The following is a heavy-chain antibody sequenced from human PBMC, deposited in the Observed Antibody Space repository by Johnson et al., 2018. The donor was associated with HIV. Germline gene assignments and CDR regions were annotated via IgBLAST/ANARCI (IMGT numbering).Heavy chain of an antibody. Sequence: VQVVESGGGLVQPGRSLRLSCAASGFTFDDYAMHWVRQAPGKGLEWVSGISWNSGSIGYADSVKGRFTISRDNAKNSLCLQMNSLRAEDTALYYCAKDRGSRLGLAFDIWGQGTMVTVSS. CDR1: GFTFDDYA. D-gene: IGHD2-21*01. V-gene: IGHV3-9*01. CDR3: AKDRGSRLGLAFDI. CDR2: ISWNSGSI. J-gene: IGHJ3*02.